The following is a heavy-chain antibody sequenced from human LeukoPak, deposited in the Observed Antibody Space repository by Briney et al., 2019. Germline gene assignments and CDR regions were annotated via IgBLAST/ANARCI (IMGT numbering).Heavy chain of an antibody. D-gene: IGHD3-16*01. CDR2: ISWNSGSI. Sequence: PGRSLRLSCAASGFTFDDYAMHWVRQAPGKGLEWVSGISWNSGSIGYADSVKGRFTISRDNAKNSLYLQMNSLRAEDTALYYCAKDRRMITFGGAIDYWGQGALVTVSS. V-gene: IGHV3-9*01. CDR1: GFTFDDYA. CDR3: AKDRRMITFGGAIDY. J-gene: IGHJ4*02.